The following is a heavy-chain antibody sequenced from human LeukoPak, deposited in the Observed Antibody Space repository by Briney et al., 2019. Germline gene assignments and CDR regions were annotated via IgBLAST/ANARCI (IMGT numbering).Heavy chain of an antibody. D-gene: IGHD1-1*01. J-gene: IGHJ5*01. CDR3: ARAVTWNDVWFDY. CDR1: GFTFSSYA. CDR2: ISYDGSQK. V-gene: IGHV3-30*01. Sequence: PGRSLRLSCAASGFTFSSYAVHWVRQAPGKGLEWVAVISYDGSQKYYADAVKGRFTISRDNSKNTLYVQMISLRAEDTAVYYCARAVTWNDVWFDYWGQGTLVTVSS.